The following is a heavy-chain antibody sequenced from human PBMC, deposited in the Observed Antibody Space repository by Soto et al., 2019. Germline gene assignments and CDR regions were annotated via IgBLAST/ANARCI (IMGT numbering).Heavy chain of an antibody. V-gene: IGHV3-30-3*01. J-gene: IGHJ6*02. CDR3: ARDRGQLPPLSRGMDV. D-gene: IGHD2-2*01. Sequence: GGSLRLSCAASGLTLSSSPMHWARQAPGKGLEWVAFISYDGSDKYYADSVKGRFTISRDNSKNTLYLQMNSLRGEDTAVYYCARDRGQLPPLSRGMDVWGQGTTVTAP. CDR2: ISYDGSDK. CDR1: GLTLSSSP.